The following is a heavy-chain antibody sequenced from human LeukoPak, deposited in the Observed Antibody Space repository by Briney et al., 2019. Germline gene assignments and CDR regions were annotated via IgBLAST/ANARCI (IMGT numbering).Heavy chain of an antibody. CDR2: IYHSGRT. Sequence: PSETLSLTCTVSGGSISSSSYYWGWIRQPPGKGLEWIGSIYHSGRTYYNPSLKSRVTISVDTSKNQFSLKLSSVTAADTAVYYCARVTGYTIEDYFDYWGQGTLVTVSS. V-gene: IGHV4-39*07. CDR3: ARVTGYTIEDYFDY. CDR1: GGSISSSSYY. D-gene: IGHD3-9*01. J-gene: IGHJ4*02.